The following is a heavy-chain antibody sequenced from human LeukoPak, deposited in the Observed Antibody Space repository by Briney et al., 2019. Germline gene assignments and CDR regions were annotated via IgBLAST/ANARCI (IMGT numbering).Heavy chain of an antibody. CDR1: GGTFSSYT. V-gene: IGHV1-18*01. CDR2: ISCYNGDT. J-gene: IGHJ4*02. D-gene: IGHD5-12*01. CDR3: ARDPSNSAGYHAHFDS. Sequence: ASVKVSCKASGGTFSSYTISWVRQAPGQGLEWMGGISCYNGDTMYAQNVQGRATMTTDTSTTTAYIELRSLSSDDTAMYYCARDPSNSAGYHAHFDSWGQGTLVTVSS.